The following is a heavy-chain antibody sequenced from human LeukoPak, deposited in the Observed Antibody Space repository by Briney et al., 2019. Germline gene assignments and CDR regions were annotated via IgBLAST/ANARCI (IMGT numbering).Heavy chain of an antibody. CDR2: ISITRGYK. V-gene: IGHV3-21*06. J-gene: IGHJ4*02. Sequence: KPGGSLRLSCVASGFSFNTYTMDWVRQAPGRGRERVSSISITRGYKYYADSMKGRVTISRDKTHDLLFLQMDSLRADDSAVYYCVRDCGPDCDTQFDLWGQGTLVTVSS. D-gene: IGHD2-21*02. CDR1: GFSFNTYT. CDR3: VRDCGPDCDTQFDL.